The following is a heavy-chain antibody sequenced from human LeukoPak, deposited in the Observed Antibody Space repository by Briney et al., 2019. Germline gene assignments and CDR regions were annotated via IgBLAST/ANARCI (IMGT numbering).Heavy chain of an antibody. V-gene: IGHV4-59*01. D-gene: IGHD5-12*01. CDR2: IYYSGST. J-gene: IGHJ6*03. Sequence: PSETLSLTCTVSGGSISSYYWNWIRQPPGKGLEWIGYIYYSGSTNYNPSLKSRVTISVDTSKNQFSLKLSSVSAEDTAVYYCARRGYSGYDSVYYMDVWGKGTTVTVS. CDR1: GGSISSYY. CDR3: ARRGYSGYDSVYYMDV.